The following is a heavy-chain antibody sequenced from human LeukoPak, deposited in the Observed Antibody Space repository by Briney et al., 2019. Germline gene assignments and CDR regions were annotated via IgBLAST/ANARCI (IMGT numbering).Heavy chain of an antibody. Sequence: GGSLRLSCTASGFTFSNAYFSNAWMSWVRQTPGTGLEWVGRIKSKAAGGTTELAPPVKGRFTISRDDSKNTLYLQMNNLKIEDTATYYCMTALHWDRLGGVYWGQGALVTVSS. D-gene: IGHD3-16*01. CDR2: IKSKAAGGTT. CDR3: MTALHWDRLGGVY. V-gene: IGHV3-15*01. CDR1: GFTFSNAYFSNAW. J-gene: IGHJ4*02.